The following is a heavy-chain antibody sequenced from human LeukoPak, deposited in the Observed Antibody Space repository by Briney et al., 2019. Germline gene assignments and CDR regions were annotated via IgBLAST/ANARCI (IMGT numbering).Heavy chain of an antibody. V-gene: IGHV3-33*01. Sequence: PGGSLRLSCAASGFTFSSYGMHWVRQAPGKGLEWVAVIWYDGSNKYYADSVKGRFTISRDNSKNTLYLQMDSLRDEDTAMYYCARDAVGATPIDYWGQGTLVTVSS. J-gene: IGHJ4*02. CDR1: GFTFSSYG. CDR3: ARDAVGATPIDY. CDR2: IWYDGSNK. D-gene: IGHD1-26*01.